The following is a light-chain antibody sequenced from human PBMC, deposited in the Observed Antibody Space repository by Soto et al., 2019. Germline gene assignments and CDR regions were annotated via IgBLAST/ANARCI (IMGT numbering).Light chain of an antibody. V-gene: IGLV1-40*01. CDR3: QSYDSSLTVSV. CDR2: GNS. CDR1: SSNIGAGYD. Sequence: ALTQPPSVSGAPGQRVTISCTGSSSNIGAGYDVHWYQQLPGTAPKLLIYGNSNRPSGVPDRFSGSKSGTSASLAITGLQAEDESDYYCQSYDSSLTVSVFGTGTNVTVL. J-gene: IGLJ1*01.